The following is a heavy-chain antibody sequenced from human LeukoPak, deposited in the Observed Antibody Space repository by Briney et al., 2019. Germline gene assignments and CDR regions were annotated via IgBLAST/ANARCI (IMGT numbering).Heavy chain of an antibody. Sequence: PGGSLRLSCAASGFTFSDYYMSWIRQAPGKGLEWVSYISSSGSTIYYADSVKGRFTISRDNAKNSLYLQMNSLRAEDTAVYYCGRSPLGLNGGSYYFDYWAREPWSPSPQ. CDR1: GFTFSDYY. CDR3: GRSPLGLNGGSYYFDY. D-gene: IGHD3-16*01. J-gene: IGHJ4*02. V-gene: IGHV3-11*01. CDR2: ISSSGSTI.